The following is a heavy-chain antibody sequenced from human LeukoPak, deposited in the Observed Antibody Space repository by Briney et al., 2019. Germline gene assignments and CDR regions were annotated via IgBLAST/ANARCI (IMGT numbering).Heavy chain of an antibody. J-gene: IGHJ4*02. D-gene: IGHD3-10*01. Sequence: PGGSLRLSCAAPGFTFSSYGMHWVRQAPGKGLEWVAFIRYDGSNKYYADSVKGRFTISRDNSKNTLYLQMNSLRAEDTAVYYCAKGGLWFGELSAYWGQGTLVTVSS. CDR3: AKGGLWFGELSAY. CDR1: GFTFSSYG. V-gene: IGHV3-30*02. CDR2: IRYDGSNK.